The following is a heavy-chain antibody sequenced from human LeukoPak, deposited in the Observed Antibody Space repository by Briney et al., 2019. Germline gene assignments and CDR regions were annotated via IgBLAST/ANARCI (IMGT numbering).Heavy chain of an antibody. Sequence: GASVKVSCKASGYTFTSYAMHWVRQAPGQRLEWMGWINAGNGNTKYSQKFQGRVTITRDTSASTAYMELSSLRSEDTAVYYCARDEAVGGSGSYYTPPTGYWGQGTLVTVSS. CDR2: INAGNGNT. CDR1: GYTFTSYA. V-gene: IGHV1-3*01. D-gene: IGHD3-10*01. CDR3: ARDEAVGGSGSYYTPPTGY. J-gene: IGHJ4*02.